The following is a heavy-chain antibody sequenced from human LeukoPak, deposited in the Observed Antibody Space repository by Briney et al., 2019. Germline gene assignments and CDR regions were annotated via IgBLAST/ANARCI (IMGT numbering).Heavy chain of an antibody. Sequence: PSETLSLTCAVYGGSFSGYYWSWIRQPPGKGLEWIGEINHSGSTNYNPSLKSRVTISVDTSKNQFSLKLSSVTAADTAVYYCARGAGHDFWSGYSYYYYYYGMDVWGQGTTVTVSS. D-gene: IGHD3-3*01. CDR1: GGSFSGYY. V-gene: IGHV4-34*01. J-gene: IGHJ6*02. CDR2: INHSGST. CDR3: ARGAGHDFWSGYSYYYYYYGMDV.